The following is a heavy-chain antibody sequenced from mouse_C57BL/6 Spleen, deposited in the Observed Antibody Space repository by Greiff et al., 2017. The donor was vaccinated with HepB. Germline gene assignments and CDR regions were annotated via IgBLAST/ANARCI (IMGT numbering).Heavy chain of an antibody. CDR2: IHPNSGST. CDR1: GYTFTSYW. Sequence: QVHVKQPGAELVKPGASVKLSCKASGYTFTSYWMHWVKQRPGQGLEWIGMIHPNSGSTNYNEKFKSKATLTVDKSSSTAYMQLSSLTSEDSAVYYCARGVRRDYFDYWGQGTTLTVSS. V-gene: IGHV1-64*01. J-gene: IGHJ2*01. CDR3: ARGVRRDYFDY. D-gene: IGHD3-3*01.